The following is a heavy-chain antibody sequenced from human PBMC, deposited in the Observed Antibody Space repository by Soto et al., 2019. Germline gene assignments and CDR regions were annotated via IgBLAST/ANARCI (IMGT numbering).Heavy chain of an antibody. CDR1: GLIFSDAW. V-gene: IGHV3-15*01. Sequence: PGGSLRLSCAASGLIFSDAWMTWVRQAPGKGLEWVGRIKTKPDDGTIDYAAPVRGRFTISRDDSKNTLYLQMTSLTPDDTGVYYCTTSNLGVDFWGPGTLVTVSS. D-gene: IGHD1-1*01. CDR3: TTSNLGVDF. CDR2: IKTKPDDGTI. J-gene: IGHJ4*02.